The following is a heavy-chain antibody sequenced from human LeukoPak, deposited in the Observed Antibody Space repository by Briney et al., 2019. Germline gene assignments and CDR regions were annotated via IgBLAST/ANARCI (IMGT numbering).Heavy chain of an antibody. CDR2: IYYNGNP. V-gene: IGHV4-39*01. CDR1: GGSISSTSYY. J-gene: IGHJ5*02. D-gene: IGHD3-22*01. Sequence: SETLSLTCTVSGGSISSTSYYWGWIRQPPGKGLEWIGSIYYNGNPYYNPSLKSRLNIPVDTSRNQFSLKLSSATAADTAVYYCARLYCDRSGYYWFDPWGPGTLVTVSS. CDR3: ARLYCDRSGYYWFDP.